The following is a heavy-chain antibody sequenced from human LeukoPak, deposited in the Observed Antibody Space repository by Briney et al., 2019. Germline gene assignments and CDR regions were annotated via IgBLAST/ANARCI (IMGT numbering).Heavy chain of an antibody. Sequence: SETLSLTCTVSGYSISSGYYWGWIRQPPGKGLEWIGSIYHSGSTYYNPPLKSRVTISVDTSKNQFSLKLSSVTAADTAVYYCARAGYYYDSSGYPHDAFDIWGQGTMVTVSS. CDR2: IYHSGST. CDR3: ARAGYYYDSSGYPHDAFDI. CDR1: GYSISSGYY. J-gene: IGHJ3*02. D-gene: IGHD3-22*01. V-gene: IGHV4-38-2*02.